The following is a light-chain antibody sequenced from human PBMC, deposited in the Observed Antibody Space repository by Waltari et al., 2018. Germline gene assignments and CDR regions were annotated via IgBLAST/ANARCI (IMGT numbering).Light chain of an antibody. CDR3: SSYTGSSTPYV. Sequence: QSALTQPASVSGSPGQSITISCTGTSSDVGAYNYVSWYQQHPGKVPKLMIYEVTNRPSGVSKRCSGSKSGNTASLTISGLQTEDEADYYCSSYTGSSTPYVFGTGTKVTVL. V-gene: IGLV2-14*01. CDR2: EVT. J-gene: IGLJ1*01. CDR1: SSDVGAYNY.